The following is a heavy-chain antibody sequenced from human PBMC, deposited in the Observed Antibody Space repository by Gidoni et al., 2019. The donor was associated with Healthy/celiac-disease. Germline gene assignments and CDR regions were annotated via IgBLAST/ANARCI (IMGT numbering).Heavy chain of an antibody. CDR3: ASINYGSGSARWFDP. CDR2: IYSGGST. CDR1: GFTVSSNY. V-gene: IGHV3-53*04. D-gene: IGHD3-10*01. J-gene: IGHJ5*02. Sequence: EVQLVESGGGLVQPGGSLRLSCAASGFTVSSNYMSWVRQAPGKGLEWVSVIYSGGSTYYAASVKGRFTISRHNSKNTLYLQMNSLRAEDTAVYYCASINYGSGSARWFDPWGQGTLVTVSS.